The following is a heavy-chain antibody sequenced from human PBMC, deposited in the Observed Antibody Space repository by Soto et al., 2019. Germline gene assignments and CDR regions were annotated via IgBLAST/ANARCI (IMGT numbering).Heavy chain of an antibody. J-gene: IGHJ5*02. CDR3: ARDNYYDSRGYYSDP. CDR1: GFTFSSYS. CDR2: ISSSSSTI. D-gene: IGHD3-22*01. V-gene: IGHV3-48*01. Sequence: GGSLRLSCAASGFTFSSYSMNWVRQAPGKGLEWVSYISSSSSTIYYADSVKGRFTISRDNAKNSLYLQMNSLRAEDTAVYYCARDNYYDSRGYYSDPWGQGTLVTVSS.